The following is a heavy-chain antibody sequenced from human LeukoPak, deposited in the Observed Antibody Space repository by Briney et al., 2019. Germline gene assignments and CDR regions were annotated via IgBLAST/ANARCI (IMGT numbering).Heavy chain of an antibody. J-gene: IGHJ4*02. D-gene: IGHD3-10*01. V-gene: IGHV1-24*01. Sequence: VASVKVSCKVSGYTLTELSMHWVRQAPGKGLEWMGGFDPEDGETIYAQKFQGRVTMTEDTSTDTAYMELSSLRSVDTATYYCAHREFYRKYYFNYWGQGTLVTVSS. CDR1: GYTLTELS. CDR2: FDPEDGET. CDR3: AHREFYRKYYFNY.